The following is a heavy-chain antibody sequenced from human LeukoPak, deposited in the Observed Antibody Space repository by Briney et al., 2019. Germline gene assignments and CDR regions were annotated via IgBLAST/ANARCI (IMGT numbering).Heavy chain of an antibody. Sequence: PGGSLRLSCAASGFTFSSYAMTWVRQAPGKGLEWVSGIGGSGGSTYYADSVKGRFTISRDNSKNTLYLQMNSLRAEDTAVYYCAKTMGSIFSPFDDWGQGTLVTVSS. J-gene: IGHJ4*02. CDR1: GFTFSSYA. V-gene: IGHV3-23*01. D-gene: IGHD3-3*01. CDR2: IGGSGGST. CDR3: AKTMGSIFSPFDD.